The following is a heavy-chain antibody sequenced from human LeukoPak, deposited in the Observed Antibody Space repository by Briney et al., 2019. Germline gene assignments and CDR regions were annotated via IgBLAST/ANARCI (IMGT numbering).Heavy chain of an antibody. Sequence: PGGSLRLSCAASGFTFSSYSMNWVRQAPGKGLEWVSSISSSSSYIYYADSVKGRFTISRDNAKKSLYLQMNSLRAEDTAVYYCARVGGITLALAPSPFPDYNYYYMDVWGKGTTVTVSS. D-gene: IGHD3-10*01. CDR1: GFTFSSYS. V-gene: IGHV3-21*01. CDR3: ARVGGITLALAPSPFPDYNYYYMDV. CDR2: ISSSSSYI. J-gene: IGHJ6*03.